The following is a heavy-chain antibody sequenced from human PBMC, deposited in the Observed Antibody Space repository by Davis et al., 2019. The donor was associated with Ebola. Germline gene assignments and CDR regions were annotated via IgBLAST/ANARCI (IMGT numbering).Heavy chain of an antibody. CDR2: IKQDGSEK. CDR1: GFTFSSYW. CDR3: ASREVGLHNLF. D-gene: IGHD1-26*01. V-gene: IGHV3-7*03. J-gene: IGHJ4*02. Sequence: GESLKISCAASGFTFSSYWMSWVRQAPGKGLEWVANIKQDGSEKYYVDSVKGRFTISRDNSKNTFYLQMSSLTAEDTGVYYCASREVGLHNLFWGQGTLVTVSS.